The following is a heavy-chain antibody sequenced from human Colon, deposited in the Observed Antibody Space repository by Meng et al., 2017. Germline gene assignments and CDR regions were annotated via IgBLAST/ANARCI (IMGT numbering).Heavy chain of an antibody. CDR1: GYIFTNYG. V-gene: IGHV1-18*01. CDR2: TSAYNDKT. J-gene: IGHJ4*02. D-gene: IGHD2/OR15-2a*01. CDR3: ARDQTLPDY. Sequence: ASVKVSCKASGYIFTNYGISWIRQAPGQGPEWMGWTSAYNDKTTYVQKFQGRVSMTTDTSTNTAYMELTSLRSDDTAVYYCARDQTLPDYWGQGTLVTVSS.